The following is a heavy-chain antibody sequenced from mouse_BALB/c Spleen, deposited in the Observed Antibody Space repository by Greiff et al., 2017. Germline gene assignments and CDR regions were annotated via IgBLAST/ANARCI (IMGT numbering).Heavy chain of an antibody. V-gene: IGHV3-6*02. CDR1: GYSITSGYY. CDR3: ARDGGGNYFDY. Sequence: EVKLVESGPGLVKPSQSLSLTCSVTGYSITSGYYWNWIRQFPGNKLEWMGYISYDGSNNYNPSLKNRISITRDTSKNQFFLKLNSVTTEDTATYYCARDGGGNYFDYWGQGTTLTVSS. J-gene: IGHJ2*01. CDR2: ISYDGSN.